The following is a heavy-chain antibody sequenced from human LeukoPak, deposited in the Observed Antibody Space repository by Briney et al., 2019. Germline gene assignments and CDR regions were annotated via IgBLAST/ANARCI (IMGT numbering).Heavy chain of an antibody. Sequence: GGSLRLSCAASGFTFSSYAMHWVRQAPGKGLEYVSAISSNGGSTYYANSVKGRFTISRDNSKNTLYLQIGSLRAEDMAVYYCASETGTTFGAFDIWGQGTMVTVSS. CDR2: ISSNGGST. V-gene: IGHV3-64*01. CDR3: ASETGTTFGAFDI. CDR1: GFTFSSYA. J-gene: IGHJ3*02. D-gene: IGHD1-7*01.